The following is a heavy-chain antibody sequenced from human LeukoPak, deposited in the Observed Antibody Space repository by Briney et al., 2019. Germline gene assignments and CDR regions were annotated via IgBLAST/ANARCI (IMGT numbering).Heavy chain of an antibody. D-gene: IGHD6-6*01. CDR3: AKSARQQLVPHLFDY. V-gene: IGHV1-2*02. CDR2: INPNSGGT. CDR1: GYTFTGYY. J-gene: IGHJ4*02. Sequence: ASVKVSCKASGYTFTGYYMHWVRQAPGQGLEWMGWINPNSGGTNYAQKFQGRVTMTRDTSISTAYMELSRLRSDDTAVYYCAKSARQQLVPHLFDYWGQGTLVTVSS.